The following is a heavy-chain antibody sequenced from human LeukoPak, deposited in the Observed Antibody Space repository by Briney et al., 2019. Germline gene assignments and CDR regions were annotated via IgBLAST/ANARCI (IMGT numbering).Heavy chain of an antibody. CDR3: ARAHQVGITDAFDI. D-gene: IGHD3-16*01. J-gene: IGHJ3*02. CDR2: IYYSGST. CDR1: GGSISSGDYY. Sequence: SQTLSLTCTVSGGSISSGDYYWSWIRQPPGKGLEWIGYIYYSGSTYYNPSLKSRVTISVDTSKNQFSLKLSSVTAADTAVYYCARAHQVGITDAFDIWGQVTMVTVSS. V-gene: IGHV4-30-4*01.